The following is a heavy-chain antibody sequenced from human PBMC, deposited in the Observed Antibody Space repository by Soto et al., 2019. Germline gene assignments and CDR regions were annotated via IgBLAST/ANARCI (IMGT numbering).Heavy chain of an antibody. CDR2: IYYSGST. V-gene: IGHV4-39*01. Sequence: PSETLSLTCTVSGDSISSSSYYWGWIRQPPGKGLEWIGSIYYSGSTYYNPSLKSRVTISVDTSKIQFSLKLSSVTAADTAVYYCARRSQITSLRGIDVWGQGTTVS. D-gene: IGHD1-20*01. CDR1: GDSISSSSYY. J-gene: IGHJ6*02. CDR3: ARRSQITSLRGIDV.